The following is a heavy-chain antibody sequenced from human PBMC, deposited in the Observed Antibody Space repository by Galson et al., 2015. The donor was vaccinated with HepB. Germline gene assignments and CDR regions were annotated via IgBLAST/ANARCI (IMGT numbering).Heavy chain of an antibody. D-gene: IGHD6-19*01. CDR3: AKAAGAGTVGY. CDR2: ISYDGSNK. J-gene: IGHJ4*02. V-gene: IGHV3-30*18. CDR1: GFTFSSYG. Sequence: SLRLSCAASGFTFSSYGMHWVRQAPGKGLEWVAVISYDGSNKYYADSVKGRFTISRDNSKNTLYLQMNSLRAEDTAVYYCAKAAGAGTVGYWGQGTLVTVSS.